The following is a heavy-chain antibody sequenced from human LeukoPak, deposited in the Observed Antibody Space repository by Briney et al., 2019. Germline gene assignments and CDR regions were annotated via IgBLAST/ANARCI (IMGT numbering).Heavy chain of an antibody. CDR2: IYYGGST. D-gene: IGHD3-3*01. V-gene: IGHV4-59*01. Sequence: SETLSLTCTVSGGSISSYYWSWLRQPPGKGLEWIGYIYYGGSTNYNPSLKSRVTISVDTSKNQFSLKLSSVTAADTAVYYCARVKTYYDFWSGTLTHLYYFDYWGQGTLVTVSS. CDR3: ARVKTYYDFWSGTLTHLYYFDY. J-gene: IGHJ4*02. CDR1: GGSISSYY.